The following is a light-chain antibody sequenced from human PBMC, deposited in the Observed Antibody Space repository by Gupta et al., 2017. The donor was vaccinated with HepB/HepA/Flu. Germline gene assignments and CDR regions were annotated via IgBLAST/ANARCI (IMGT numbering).Light chain of an antibody. CDR3: QQYESFPLT. J-gene: IGKJ4*01. CDR2: KAS. Sequence: DIQMSQSPSTLSASVGDRVTITCRASQAIGDWLAWYQQKPGKDPKLLIYKASTVQGGVLWRFSGSGSGTEFTLTISSLQPDDFATYYCQQYESFPLTFGGGTKVELK. CDR1: QAIGDW. V-gene: IGKV1-5*03.